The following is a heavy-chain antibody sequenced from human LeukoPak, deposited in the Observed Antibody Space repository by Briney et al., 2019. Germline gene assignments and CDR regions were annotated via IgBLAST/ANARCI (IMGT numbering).Heavy chain of an antibody. CDR3: ARGGGEYQLLYNHYHYMDV. V-gene: IGHV1-2*02. J-gene: IGHJ6*03. CDR1: GYTFTGYY. D-gene: IGHD2-2*01. Sequence: ASVKVSCKASGYTFTGYYMHWVRQAPGQGLEWMGWINPNSGGTNYAQKFQGRVTMTRDTSISTAYMELSRLRSDDTAVYYCARGGGEYQLLYNHYHYMDVWGKGTTVTVSS. CDR2: INPNSGGT.